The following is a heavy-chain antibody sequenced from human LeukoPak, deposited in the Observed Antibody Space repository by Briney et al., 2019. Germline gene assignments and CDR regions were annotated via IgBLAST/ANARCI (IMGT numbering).Heavy chain of an antibody. V-gene: IGHV4-31*03. CDR2: IYYSGST. D-gene: IGHD6-19*01. CDR1: GGSISNGGYY. J-gene: IGHJ4*02. Sequence: SETLSLTCTVSGGSISNGGYYWSWIRQHPGKGLEWIGYIYYSGSTYYNPSLKSRVTISVDTSKNQFSLKLSSVTAADTAVYYCARARDSSGWYSDYWGQGTLVTVSS. CDR3: ARARDSSGWYSDY.